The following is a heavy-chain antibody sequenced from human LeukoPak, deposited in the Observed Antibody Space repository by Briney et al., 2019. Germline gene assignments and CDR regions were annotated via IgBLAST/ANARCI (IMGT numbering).Heavy chain of an antibody. D-gene: IGHD6-13*01. V-gene: IGHV3-30*03. CDR2: ISSDGRNQ. CDR3: ARGKQPLVNVLDL. J-gene: IGHJ5*02. Sequence: GGSLRLSCAGSGFTFSNYVVHWVRRAPGKGLEWLTVISSDGRNQYHTDSVKGRFTLSRDNSKNTGYLQMTSLRPEDTGVYYCARGKQPLVNVLDLWGQGTLVTVSS. CDR1: GFTFSNYV.